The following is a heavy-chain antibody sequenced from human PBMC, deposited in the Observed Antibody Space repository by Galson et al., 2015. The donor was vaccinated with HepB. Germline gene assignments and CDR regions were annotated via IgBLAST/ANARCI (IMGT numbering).Heavy chain of an antibody. Sequence: SLRLSCAASGFTFSSYAMHWVRQAPGKGLEWVAVISYDGSNKYYADSVKGRFTISRDNSKNTLYLQMNSLRAEDTAVYYCARDSCSGGSCYSGPPDYWGQGTLVTVSS. CDR2: ISYDGSNK. V-gene: IGHV3-30-3*01. CDR3: ARDSCSGGSCYSGPPDY. D-gene: IGHD2-15*01. CDR1: GFTFSSYA. J-gene: IGHJ4*02.